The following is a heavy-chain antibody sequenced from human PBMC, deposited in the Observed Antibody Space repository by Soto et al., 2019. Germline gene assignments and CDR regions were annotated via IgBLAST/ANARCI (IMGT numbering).Heavy chain of an antibody. CDR1: GFTFSSLS. J-gene: IGHJ4*01. Sequence: EVHLLESGGGLVQPGGSLRLSCAASGFTFSSLSMTWVRQAPGKGLEWISGISNNNVDTFYAESVKGRFTISRDNSKNTVSLQMNSLRADDTARYFCSKWSGYGASWGHVTLVIVSS. V-gene: IGHV3-23*01. D-gene: IGHD5-18*01. CDR2: ISNNNVDT. CDR3: SKWSGYGAS.